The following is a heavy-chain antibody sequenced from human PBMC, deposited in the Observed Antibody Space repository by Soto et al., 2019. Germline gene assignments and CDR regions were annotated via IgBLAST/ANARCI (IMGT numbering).Heavy chain of an antibody. CDR3: AGHVDYYYGMDV. CDR2: IYGDDSDI. CDR1: GYTFTNYW. Sequence: GESLKISCKASGYTFTNYWIGWVRQMPGKGLEWMAIIYGDDSDIRYSPSFQGQVTVSLDKSITTAYLQWSSLKASDTAMYYCAGHVDYYYGMDVWGQGTTVTVSS. V-gene: IGHV5-51*01. J-gene: IGHJ6*02.